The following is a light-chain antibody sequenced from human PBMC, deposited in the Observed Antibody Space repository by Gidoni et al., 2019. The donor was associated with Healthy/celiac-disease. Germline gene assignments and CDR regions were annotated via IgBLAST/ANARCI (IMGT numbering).Light chain of an antibody. CDR2: AAS. V-gene: IGKV1-39*01. J-gene: IGKJ3*01. CDR1: QSISSY. CDR3: QQSYSTPFT. Sequence: DIQMTQSPSSLSASVGDRVTITCRASQSISSYLNWYQQKPGKAPKLLIYAASSLQSGVPSRFSGSVSGTDFTLTIISLQPEDFATYYCQQSYSTPFTCXPXTKVDIK.